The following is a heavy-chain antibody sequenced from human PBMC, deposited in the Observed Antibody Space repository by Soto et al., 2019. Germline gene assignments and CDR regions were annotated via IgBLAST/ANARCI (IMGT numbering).Heavy chain of an antibody. D-gene: IGHD3-22*01. CDR2: ISYSGST. V-gene: IGHV4-59*08. J-gene: IGHJ5*02. CDR3: ARHLGYDSSGYYRNWFDP. Sequence: QVQLQESGPGLVKPSETLSLTCTVSGGSISSYYWSWIRQPPGKGLEWIGYISYSGSTNYNPSLKSRVTISVDTSKNQFSLKLTSVPAADTAVYYCARHLGYDSSGYYRNWFDPWGQGTLVTVSS. CDR1: GGSISSYY.